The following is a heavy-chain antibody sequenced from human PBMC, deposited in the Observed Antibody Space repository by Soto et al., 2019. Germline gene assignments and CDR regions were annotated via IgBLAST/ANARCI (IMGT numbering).Heavy chain of an antibody. V-gene: IGHV3-15*01. CDR3: STIRYSSGWYDAFDI. J-gene: IGHJ3*02. D-gene: IGHD6-19*01. CDR2: IKSKTDGGTT. CDR1: GFTFSNAW. Sequence: GGSLRLSCAAPGFTFSNAWMSWVRQAPGKGLEWVGRIKSKTDGGTTDYAAPVKGRFTISRDDSKNTLYLQMNSLKTEDSAVYYCSTIRYSSGWYDAFDIWGQGTMVTVSS.